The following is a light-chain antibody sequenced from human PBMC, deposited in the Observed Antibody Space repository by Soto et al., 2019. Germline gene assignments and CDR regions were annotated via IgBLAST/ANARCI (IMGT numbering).Light chain of an antibody. CDR1: SGHSSYA. J-gene: IGLJ3*02. V-gene: IGLV4-69*01. CDR2: LNSDGSH. CDR3: QTWGTGIRL. Sequence: QLVLTQSPSASASLGASVKLTCTLSSGHSSYAIAWHQQQPEKGPRYLMKLNSDGSHNKGDGIPDRFSGSSSGAERYLTISSLQSEDEADYYCQTWGTGIRLFGGGTKVTVL.